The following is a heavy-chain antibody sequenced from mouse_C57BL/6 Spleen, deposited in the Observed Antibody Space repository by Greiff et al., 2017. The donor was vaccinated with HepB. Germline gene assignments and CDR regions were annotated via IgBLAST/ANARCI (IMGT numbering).Heavy chain of an antibody. CDR2: IWWDDDK. Sequence: QVTLKECGPGILQPSQTLSLTCSFSGFSLSTFGMGVGWIRQPSGTGLEWLAHIWWDDDKYYNPALKSRLTLSKDTSKNQVFLKIATVDTADTATYYCARIYDGYYGFAYWGQGTLVTVSA. V-gene: IGHV8-8*01. CDR1: GFSLSTFGMG. CDR3: ARIYDGYYGFAY. J-gene: IGHJ3*01. D-gene: IGHD2-3*01.